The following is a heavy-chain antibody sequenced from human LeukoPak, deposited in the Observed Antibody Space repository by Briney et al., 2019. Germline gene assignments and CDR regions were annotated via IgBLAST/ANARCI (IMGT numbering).Heavy chain of an antibody. CDR3: VRGPPDTGDFDY. CDR1: GYTFTSYD. CDR2: MSPKSGDT. V-gene: IGHV1-8*01. Sequence: ASVKVSCKASGYTFTSYDFNWVRQATGQGLEWMGWMSPKSGDTGYAQKFQGRVTMTRDTSTSTAYMELSSLRSEDTAVYHCVRGPPDTGDFDYWGQGTPVTVSS. D-gene: IGHD7-27*01. J-gene: IGHJ4*02.